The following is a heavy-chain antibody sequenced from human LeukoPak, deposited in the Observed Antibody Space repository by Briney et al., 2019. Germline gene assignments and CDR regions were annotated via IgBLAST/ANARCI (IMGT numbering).Heavy chain of an antibody. D-gene: IGHD1-26*01. J-gene: IGHJ3*01. CDR2: TYYSGST. CDR3: ARSRFRGSGDGALDL. CDR1: RDSLTVSY. Sequence: PSETLSLTCTVSRDSLTVSYWSWVRQPPGKGLEWMGYTYYSGSTHYNPSLTSRVTIPVDTSKNQFSLTLTSVTASDTARYYCARSRFRGSGDGALDLWGQGTMVTVS. V-gene: IGHV4-59*01.